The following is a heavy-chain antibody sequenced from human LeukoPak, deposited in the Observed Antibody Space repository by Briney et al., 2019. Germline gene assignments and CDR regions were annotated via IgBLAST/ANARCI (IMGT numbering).Heavy chain of an antibody. Sequence: PSETLSLTCTVSGGSISSYYWGWIRQPPGKGLEWIGSIYYSGSTYYNPSLKSRVTISVDTSKNQFSLKLSSVTAADTAVYYCARHYFVGSGSYKPFEYWGQGTLVTVSS. CDR1: GGSISSYY. V-gene: IGHV4-39*01. J-gene: IGHJ4*02. D-gene: IGHD6-19*01. CDR3: ARHYFVGSGSYKPFEY. CDR2: IYYSGST.